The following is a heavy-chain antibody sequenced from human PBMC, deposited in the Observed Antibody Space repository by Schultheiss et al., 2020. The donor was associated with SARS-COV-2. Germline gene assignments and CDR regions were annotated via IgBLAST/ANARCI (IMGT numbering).Heavy chain of an antibody. CDR1: GGSFSDNY. D-gene: IGHD1-14*01. J-gene: IGHJ4*02. Sequence: SETLSLTCAVNGGSFSDNYWNWVRQSPGKGLEWIGEINHSGSTNYNPSLKSRVTISVDTSKNQFSLKLSSVTDADTAVYYCARVAGTRFDYWGQGTLVTVSS. CDR2: INHSGST. CDR3: ARVAGTRFDY. V-gene: IGHV4-34*01.